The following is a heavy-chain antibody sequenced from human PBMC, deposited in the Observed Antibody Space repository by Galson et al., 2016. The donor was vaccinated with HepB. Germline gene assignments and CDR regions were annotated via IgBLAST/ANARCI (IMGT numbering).Heavy chain of an antibody. D-gene: IGHD2-15*01. J-gene: IGHJ6*02. CDR3: ARTKGYCSGASCYMQNYYYYAMDV. CDR1: GGSVSSGNYY. Sequence: SETLSLTCTVSGGSVSSGNYYWSWIRQPPGKGLEWIGNVYYTGRTNYNPSLKSRVTISVDTSRKRFSLKLNSVTAADTAVYYCARTKGYCSGASCYMQNYYYYAMDVWGQGTTVTVSS. CDR2: VYYTGRT. V-gene: IGHV4-61*01.